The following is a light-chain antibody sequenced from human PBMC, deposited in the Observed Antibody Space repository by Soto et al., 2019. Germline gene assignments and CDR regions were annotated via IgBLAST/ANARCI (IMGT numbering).Light chain of an antibody. CDR2: AAS. CDR1: QSVSSSY. J-gene: IGKJ3*01. V-gene: IGKV3-20*01. CDR3: QQFGASPRFT. Sequence: EIVLTQSPGTLSLSPGERATLSCRASQSVSSSYLAWYQQKPGQAPRLLIYAASSRATGIPDRFIGSASGTDFTLTISRLEPEDFAVYYCQQFGASPRFTFGPGTKVDIK.